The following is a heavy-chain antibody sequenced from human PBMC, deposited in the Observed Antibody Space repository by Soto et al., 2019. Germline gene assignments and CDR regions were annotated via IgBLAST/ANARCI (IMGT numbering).Heavy chain of an antibody. D-gene: IGHD3-22*01. CDR1: EYNFSTYW. CDR3: ARRGYYYDSSGYFHFDY. Sequence: GESLKISCKGSEYNFSTYWIAWVRQMPGKGLEWMGIIYPGDSDTRYSPSFQGQVTISADKSISTAYLQWSSLKASDTAMYYCARRGYYYDSSGYFHFDYWGQGTLVTVSS. CDR2: IYPGDSDT. J-gene: IGHJ4*02. V-gene: IGHV5-51*01.